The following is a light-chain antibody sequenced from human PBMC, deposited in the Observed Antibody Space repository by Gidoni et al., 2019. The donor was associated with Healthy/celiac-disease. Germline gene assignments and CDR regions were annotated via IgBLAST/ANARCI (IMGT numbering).Light chain of an antibody. CDR2: KDS. Sequence: SYELTQPPSVSVSPGQTARITCSGDALPKQYADWYQQKPGQAPVLVIYKDSERPSGIPERFSGSSSGTTVTLTISGVQAEDDADYYCQSADSSGTVVFGGGTKLTVL. V-gene: IGLV3-25*03. J-gene: IGLJ2*01. CDR1: ALPKQY. CDR3: QSADSSGTVV.